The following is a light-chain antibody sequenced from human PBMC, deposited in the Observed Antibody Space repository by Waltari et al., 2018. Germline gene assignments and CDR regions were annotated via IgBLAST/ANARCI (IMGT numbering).Light chain of an antibody. CDR2: DAS. CDR3: QQRSNWWT. V-gene: IGKV3-11*01. CDR1: QSISNS. J-gene: IGKJ1*01. Sequence: EIVLTQSQATLSLSPGDRATLTCRASQSISNSLAWYQQKPGQAPRLLIYDASNRATGIPARFSGSGSGTDFTLTISSLEPEDFAVYYCQQRSNWWTFGQGTKVEI.